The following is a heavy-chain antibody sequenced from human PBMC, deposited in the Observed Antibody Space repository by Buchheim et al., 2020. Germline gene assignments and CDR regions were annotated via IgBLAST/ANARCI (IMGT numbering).Heavy chain of an antibody. D-gene: IGHD6-13*01. CDR3: ARGQQQLVRYYYYGMDV. CDR2: IWYDGSNK. J-gene: IGHJ6*02. V-gene: IGHV3-33*01. CDR1: GFTFSSYG. Sequence: QVQLVESGGGVVQPGRSLRLSCAASGFTFSSYGMHWVRQAPGKGLEWVAVIWYDGSNKYYADSVKGRFTISSDNSKNTLSLQMNSLRAEDTAVYYCARGQQQLVRYYYYGMDVWGQGTT.